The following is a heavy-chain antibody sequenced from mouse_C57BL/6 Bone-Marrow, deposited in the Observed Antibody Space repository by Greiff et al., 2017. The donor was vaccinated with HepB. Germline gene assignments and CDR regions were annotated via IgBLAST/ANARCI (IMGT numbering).Heavy chain of an antibody. D-gene: IGHD4-1*01. J-gene: IGHJ4*01. CDR2: IDPSDSYT. CDR1: GYTFTSYW. V-gene: IGHV1-50*01. CDR3: ARLGLTYYAMDY. Sequence: VQLQQPGAELVKPGASVKLSCKASGYTFTSYWMQWVKQRPGQGLEWIGEIDPSDSYTNYNQKFKGKATLTVDTSSSTAYMQLSSLTSEDSAVYYCARLGLTYYAMDYWGQGTSVTVSS.